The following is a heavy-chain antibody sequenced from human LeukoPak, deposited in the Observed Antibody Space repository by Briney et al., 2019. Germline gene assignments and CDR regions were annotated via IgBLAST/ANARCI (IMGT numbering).Heavy chain of an antibody. Sequence: ASVKVSCKVSGYTLTELSMHWVRQAPGKGLEWMGGFEPEDGETIYAQKFQGRVTMTEDTSTDTAYMELSSLRSEDTAVYYCATAVWLGRWLDYWGQGTLVTVSS. CDR3: ATAVWLGRWLDY. V-gene: IGHV1-24*01. CDR1: GYTLTELS. D-gene: IGHD6-19*01. J-gene: IGHJ4*02. CDR2: FEPEDGET.